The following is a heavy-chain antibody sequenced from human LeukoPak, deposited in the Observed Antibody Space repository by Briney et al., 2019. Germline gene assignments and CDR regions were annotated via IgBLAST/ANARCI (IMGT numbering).Heavy chain of an antibody. V-gene: IGHV4-30-4*01. Sequence: SETLSLTCTVSGGSISSGDYYWNWIRQPPGKGLEWIGYIYYSGSTNYNPSLKSRVTISVDTSKNQFSLKLSSVTAADTAVYYCARAGSGSDDNWFDPWGQGTLVTVSS. CDR2: IYYSGST. J-gene: IGHJ5*02. CDR3: ARAGSGSDDNWFDP. D-gene: IGHD3-10*01. CDR1: GGSISSGDYY.